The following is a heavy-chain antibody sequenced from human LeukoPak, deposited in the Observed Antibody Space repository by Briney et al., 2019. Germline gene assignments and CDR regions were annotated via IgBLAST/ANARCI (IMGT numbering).Heavy chain of an antibody. CDR3: AKGPAMVRGTFDP. CDR1: GYTFSSYS. CDR2: ISGSGGNT. D-gene: IGHD3-10*01. Sequence: GGSLRLSCAASGYTFSSYSMNWVRQAPGKGLEWVSSISGSGGNTYYADSVKGRFTISRDYSKNTLYLQMNSLRTEETAVYYCAKGPAMVRGTFDPWGQGTLVTVSS. J-gene: IGHJ5*02. V-gene: IGHV3-23*01.